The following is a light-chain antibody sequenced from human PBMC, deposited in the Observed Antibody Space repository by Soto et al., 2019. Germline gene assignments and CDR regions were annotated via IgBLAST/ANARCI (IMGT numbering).Light chain of an antibody. V-gene: IGLV1-44*01. CDR3: AAWDEGLNGWV. J-gene: IGLJ3*02. CDR2: STD. Sequence: QSVLTQPPSASGTSGQRVTISCSGSSSNIGSSSVNRFQQDPGTAPKLLIYSTDQRPSGVPDRFSGSKSGTSASLAISGLQSGDEAYFYCAAWDEGLNGWVFGGGTKLTVL. CDR1: SSNIGSSS.